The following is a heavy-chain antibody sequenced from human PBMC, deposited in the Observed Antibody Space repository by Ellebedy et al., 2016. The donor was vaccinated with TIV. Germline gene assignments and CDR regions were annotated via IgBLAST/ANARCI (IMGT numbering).Heavy chain of an antibody. Sequence: GGSLRLSCAASRFSFRSYWMSWVRQAPGKGLEWVANMNQDGSQKYYVDSVKGRFTISRDNAKNALYLQMNSLRAEDTAVYYCATDGSYGDYLSPTHAFEIWGQGTMLIVSS. V-gene: IGHV3-7*01. J-gene: IGHJ3*02. CDR2: MNQDGSQK. D-gene: IGHD1-26*01. CDR1: RFSFRSYW. CDR3: ATDGSYGDYLSPTHAFEI.